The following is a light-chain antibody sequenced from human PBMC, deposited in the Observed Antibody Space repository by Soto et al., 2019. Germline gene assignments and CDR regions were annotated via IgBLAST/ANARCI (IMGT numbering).Light chain of an antibody. V-gene: IGKV3-20*01. CDR2: DAT. J-gene: IGKJ2*01. CDR3: QRYGSSPPFT. CDR1: QSVSNS. Sequence: EIVLTQSPATLSLSPGERATLSCRASQSVSNSLGWFQQKPGQAPRLLIDDATNRATGIPARFTGSGSGSDFTITISRLEPEDFAVYFCQRYGSSPPFTFGQGTMVEI.